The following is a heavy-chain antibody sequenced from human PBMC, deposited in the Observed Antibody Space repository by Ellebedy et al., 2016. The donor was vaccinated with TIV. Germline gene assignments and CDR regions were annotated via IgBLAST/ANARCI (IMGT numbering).Heavy chain of an antibody. CDR1: GFPFNKFW. V-gene: IGHV3-7*03. D-gene: IGHD6-13*01. Sequence: PGGSLRLSCAASGFPFNKFWMTWVRQTPVKGLEWVANINQDGSGGYYVDSVRGRFTISRDNAKNSLSLQMNSLRAEDTAVYYCARGQPDSSGWFSSTDNWGQGILVTVSS. J-gene: IGHJ4*02. CDR3: ARGQPDSSGWFSSTDN. CDR2: INQDGSGG.